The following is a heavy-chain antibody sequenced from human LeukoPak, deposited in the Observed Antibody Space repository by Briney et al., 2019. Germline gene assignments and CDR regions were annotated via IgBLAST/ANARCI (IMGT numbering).Heavy chain of an antibody. V-gene: IGHV4-34*01. CDR3: AGGRFAARGIIGGFFDE. D-gene: IGHD3-10*01. CDR1: GASFTGYY. J-gene: IGHJ4*02. CDR2: IDHSGSI. Sequence: PSETLSLTCAVYGASFTGYYWSWSRQPPGKGLDWIGEIDHSGSINYNPSLKSRVNISEDTSKNQFTLNLSSVAAADTAIYYCAGGRFAARGIIGGFFDEWGQGTLVTVSS.